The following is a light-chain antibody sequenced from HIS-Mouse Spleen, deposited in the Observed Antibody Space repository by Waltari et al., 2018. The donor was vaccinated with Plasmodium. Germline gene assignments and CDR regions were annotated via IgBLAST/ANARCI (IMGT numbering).Light chain of an antibody. CDR2: YYSDSDK. J-gene: IGLJ3*02. CDR1: SDINVGSYN. CDR3: MIWPSNASGV. V-gene: IGLV5-37*01. Sequence: QPVLTQPPSSSASPGESARLTCTLPSDINVGSYNISWYHQNPGSPPRYLLYYYSDSDKGQGSGVPSRFSGSKDASANTGILLISGLQSEDEADYYCMIWPSNASGVFGGGTKLTVL.